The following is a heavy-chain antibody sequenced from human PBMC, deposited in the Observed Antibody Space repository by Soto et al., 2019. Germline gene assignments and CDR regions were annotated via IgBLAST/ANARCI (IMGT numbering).Heavy chain of an antibody. CDR1: GGSISSYY. CDR2: IYYSGST. J-gene: IGHJ4*02. D-gene: IGHD4-17*01. V-gene: IGHV4-59*01. Sequence: SETLSLTCTVSGGSISSYYWSWIRQPPGKGLEWIGYIYYSGSTNYNPSLKGRVTISVDTSKNQFSLKLSSVTAADTAVYYCARGYHGDYEDYWGQGTLVTVSS. CDR3: ARGYHGDYEDY.